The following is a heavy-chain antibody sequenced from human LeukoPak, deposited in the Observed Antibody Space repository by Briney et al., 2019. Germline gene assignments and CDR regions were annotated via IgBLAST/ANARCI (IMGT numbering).Heavy chain of an antibody. Sequence: GGSLRLSCAASGFTFSDYWMYWVRHAPGKRLEWVSRINREGSRSTYADFVKGRFTIYGDNANNTLYLHMISLRPEDAAVYYCAKEEIEVAGLCQWGQGTLVTVSS. V-gene: IGHV3-74*01. CDR3: AKEEIEVAGLCQ. CDR1: GFTFSDYW. J-gene: IGHJ4*02. CDR2: INREGSRS. D-gene: IGHD6-19*01.